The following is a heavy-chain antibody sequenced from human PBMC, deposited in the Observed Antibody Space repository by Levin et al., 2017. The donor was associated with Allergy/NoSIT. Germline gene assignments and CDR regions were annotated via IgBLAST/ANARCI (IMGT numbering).Heavy chain of an antibody. CDR2: IRSNTDGGTA. CDR1: GFSFRNAW. V-gene: IGHV3-15*01. D-gene: IGHD6-19*01. Sequence: GESLKISCAASGFSFRNAWMCWVRQAPGKGLEWVGRIRSNTDGGTADYAAPVKGRFTISRDDSKNMVYVQINSLKIEDTAGYYCTTDLQGLPRWGQGTLVTVSS. J-gene: IGHJ4*02. CDR3: TTDLQGLPR.